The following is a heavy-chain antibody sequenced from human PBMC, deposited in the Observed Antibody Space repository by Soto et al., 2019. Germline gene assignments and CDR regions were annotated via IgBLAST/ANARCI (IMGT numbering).Heavy chain of an antibody. CDR2: MNPNSGNT. V-gene: IGHV1-8*01. CDR3: ARGQTLSGGYPDYYYYYMDV. J-gene: IGHJ6*03. Sequence: ASVKVSCKASGYTFTSYDINWVRQATGQGLEWMGWMNPNSGNTGYAQKFQGRVTMTRNTSISTAYMELSSLRSEDTAVYYCARGQTLSGGYPDYYYYYMDVWGKGTTVTVSS. CDR1: GYTFTSYD. D-gene: IGHD5-18*01.